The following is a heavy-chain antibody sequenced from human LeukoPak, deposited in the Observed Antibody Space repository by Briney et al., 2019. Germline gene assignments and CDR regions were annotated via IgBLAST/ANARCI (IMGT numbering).Heavy chain of an antibody. CDR2: IIPIFGTA. CDR3: ARAKWSAYYFDY. J-gene: IGHJ4*02. D-gene: IGHD2-8*01. CDR1: GGTFISYA. V-gene: IGHV1-69*13. Sequence: SVKVSCKASGGTFISYAISWVRQAPEQGLEWMGGIIPIFGTANYAQKFQGRVTITADESTSTAYMELSSLRSEDTAVYYCARAKWSAYYFDYWGQGTLVTVSS.